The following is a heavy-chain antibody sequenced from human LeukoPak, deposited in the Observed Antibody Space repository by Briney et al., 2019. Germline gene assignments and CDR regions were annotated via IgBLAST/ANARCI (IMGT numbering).Heavy chain of an antibody. J-gene: IGHJ4*02. Sequence: GGSLRLSCAASGFTFSSYAMHWVRQAPGKGLEWVAFISYDGDDKYYADSVKGRFTISRDNSKNTLYLQMNSLRAEDTAVYYCARGQYFDSSGYYVYWGQGTLVTVSS. CDR3: ARGQYFDSSGYYVY. CDR2: ISYDGDDK. V-gene: IGHV3-30-3*01. D-gene: IGHD3-22*01. CDR1: GFTFSSYA.